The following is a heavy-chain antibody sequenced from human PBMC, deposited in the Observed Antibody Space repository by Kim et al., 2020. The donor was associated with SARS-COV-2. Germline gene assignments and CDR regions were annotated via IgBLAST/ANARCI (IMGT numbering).Heavy chain of an antibody. CDR1: GGSISSSSYY. CDR3: ARRIAPLLVVVVAATKVGAFDI. CDR2: IYYSGST. J-gene: IGHJ3*02. D-gene: IGHD2-15*01. Sequence: SETLSLTCTVSGGSISSSSYYWGWIRQPPGKGLEWIGSIYYSGSTYYNPSLKSRVTISVDTSKNQFSLRLSSVTAADTAVYYCARRIAPLLVVVVAATKVGAFDIWGQGTMVTVSS. V-gene: IGHV4-39*01.